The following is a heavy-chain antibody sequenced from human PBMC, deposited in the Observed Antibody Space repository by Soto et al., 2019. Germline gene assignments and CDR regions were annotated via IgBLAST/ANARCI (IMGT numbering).Heavy chain of an antibody. V-gene: IGHV4-31*03. CDR2: IYYSGSP. CDR1: GGSISSGGYY. CDR3: ARSPEATVTAFDY. D-gene: IGHD4-17*01. Sequence: QVQLQESGPGLVKPSQTLSLTCTVSGGSISSGGYYWSWIRQHPGKGLEWIGYIYYSGSPYYNPTLNSRFTISVDTSKNHFSLKLSSVTAADAAVYYCARSPEATVTAFDYLGQGTLVTVSS. J-gene: IGHJ4*02.